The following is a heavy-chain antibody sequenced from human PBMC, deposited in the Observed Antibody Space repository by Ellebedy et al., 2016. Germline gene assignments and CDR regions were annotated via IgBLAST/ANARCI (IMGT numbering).Heavy chain of an antibody. D-gene: IGHD3-3*01. CDR1: GDTFTNYY. CDR2: INPSGSSS. Sequence: ASVKVSCKASGDTFTNYYLHWVRQAPGQGLEWMGIINPSGSSSIYAQKLQDRVTMTRDTSTSTVYMELSSLRSEDTAVYYRARGVGRDDDSWSGYGIFDFWGQGSLVTVSS. J-gene: IGHJ4*02. CDR3: ARGVGRDDDSWSGYGIFDF. V-gene: IGHV1-46*04.